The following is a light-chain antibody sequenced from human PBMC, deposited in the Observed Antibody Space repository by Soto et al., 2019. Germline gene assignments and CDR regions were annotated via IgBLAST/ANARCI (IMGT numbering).Light chain of an antibody. CDR1: SSDVGDYNS. V-gene: IGLV2-8*01. CDR3: SSFAGSNNFPYV. CDR2: EIN. J-gene: IGLJ1*01. Sequence: QSALTQPRSVSGSPGQSVTVSCIGTSSDVGDYNSVSWYQQHPGKAPKLMIYEINKRPSGVPDRFSGSKSGNTASLTVSGLQAEDEADYYCSSFAGSNNFPYVFGTGTKVTVL.